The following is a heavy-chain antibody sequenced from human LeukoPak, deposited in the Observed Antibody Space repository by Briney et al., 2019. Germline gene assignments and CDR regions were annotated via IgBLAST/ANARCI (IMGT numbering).Heavy chain of an antibody. CDR3: ATYGLRNGPP. Sequence: PGGSLRLSCAASGFSFSNAWMSWVRQAPGKGLEWVGRIKSKTDGGTTDYTAPVKDRFIISRDDSQNTLYLQMNNLKTEDTAVFYCATYGLRNGPPWGRGTLLTVSS. V-gene: IGHV3-15*01. D-gene: IGHD3/OR15-3a*01. CDR1: GFSFSNAW. CDR2: IKSKTDGGTT. J-gene: IGHJ2*01.